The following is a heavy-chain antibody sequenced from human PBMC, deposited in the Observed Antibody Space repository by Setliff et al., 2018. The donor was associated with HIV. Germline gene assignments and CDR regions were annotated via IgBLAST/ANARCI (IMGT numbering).Heavy chain of an antibody. D-gene: IGHD5-18*01. Sequence: PSETLSLTCAVYGGSFSGYYWSCIRQPPGKGLEWIGEIDHSGNTNYNPSLKSRVTISLDTSKNQFSLRLTSVTAADTAVYYCARVARYSYGSFESWGQGTLVTVSS. J-gene: IGHJ4*02. CDR3: ARVARYSYGSFES. CDR2: IDHSGNT. CDR1: GGSFSGYY. V-gene: IGHV4-34*01.